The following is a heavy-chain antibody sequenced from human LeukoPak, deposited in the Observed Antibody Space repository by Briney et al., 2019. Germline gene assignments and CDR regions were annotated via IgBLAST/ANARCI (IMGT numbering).Heavy chain of an antibody. Sequence: GGSLRLSCAASGFTFSSYAMSWVRQAPGKGLEWVSAISGSGGSTYYADSVKGRFTISRDNSKNTLYLQMNSLRAEDTAVYYCARDNKYYYDSSGYYRDYWGQGTLVTVSS. V-gene: IGHV3-23*01. D-gene: IGHD3-22*01. CDR1: GFTFSSYA. CDR2: ISGSGGST. J-gene: IGHJ4*02. CDR3: ARDNKYYYDSSGYYRDY.